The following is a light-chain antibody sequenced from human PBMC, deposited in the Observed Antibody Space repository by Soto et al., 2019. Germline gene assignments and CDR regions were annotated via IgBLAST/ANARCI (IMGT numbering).Light chain of an antibody. J-gene: IGLJ1*01. CDR2: EVS. V-gene: IGLV2-14*01. CDR3: SSFTSSNSFYV. CDR1: SSDIGGYNY. Sequence: QSALTQPASVSGSPGQSITISCTGTSSDIGGYNYVSWYQRHPGKAPKVMIYEVSNRPSGVSNRFSGSKSGNTASLTISGLQAEDEADYYCSSFTSSNSFYVFATGTKVTVL.